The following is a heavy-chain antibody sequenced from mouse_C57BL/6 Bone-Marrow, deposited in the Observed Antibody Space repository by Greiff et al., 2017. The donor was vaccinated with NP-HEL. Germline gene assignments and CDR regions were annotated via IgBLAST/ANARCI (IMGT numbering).Heavy chain of an antibody. D-gene: IGHD2-3*01. CDR2: IWRGGST. Sequence: VKLMESGPGLVQPSQSLSITCTVSGFSLTSYGVHWVRQSPGKGLEWLGVIWRGGSTDYNAAFMSRLSITKDNSKSQVFFKMNSLQAYDTAIYYCASYDGYYVGYFDVWGTGTTVTVSS. V-gene: IGHV2-5*01. J-gene: IGHJ1*03. CDR3: ASYDGYYVGYFDV. CDR1: GFSLTSYG.